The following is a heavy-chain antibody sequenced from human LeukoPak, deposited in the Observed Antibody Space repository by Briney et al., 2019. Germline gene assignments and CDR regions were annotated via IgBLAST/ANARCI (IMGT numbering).Heavy chain of an antibody. J-gene: IGHJ4*02. Sequence: SETLSLTCTVSGGSISSGSYYWSWIRQPAGKGLEWIGRIYTSESTNYNPSLKSRVTISVDTSKNQFSLKLSSVTAADTAVYYCAREGDYWGQGTLVTVSS. CDR2: IYTSEST. V-gene: IGHV4-61*02. CDR3: AREGDY. CDR1: GGSISSGSYY.